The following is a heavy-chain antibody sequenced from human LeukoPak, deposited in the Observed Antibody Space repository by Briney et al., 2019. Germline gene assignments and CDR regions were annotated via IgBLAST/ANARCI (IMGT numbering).Heavy chain of an antibody. V-gene: IGHV1-24*01. J-gene: IGHJ6*02. CDR3: ATSSYGSGSYDGMDV. Sequence: ASVKVSCKVSGYTLTELSMHWVRQAPGKGLEWMGGFDPEDGETIYAQKFQGRVTMTEDTSTDTAYMELSSLRSEDTAVYYCATSSYGSGSYDGMDVWGQGTTVTVSS. D-gene: IGHD3-10*01. CDR1: GYTLTELS. CDR2: FDPEDGET.